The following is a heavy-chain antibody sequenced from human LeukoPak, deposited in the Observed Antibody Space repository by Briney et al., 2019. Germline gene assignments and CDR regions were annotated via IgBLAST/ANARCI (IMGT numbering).Heavy chain of an antibody. Sequence: GGSLRLSCVASGFSFSTYWMSWVRQAPGKGLEWVANIKEDGSEKYYVDSVKGRFTMSRDNAKNSVYLQMNRLRVEDTAVYYCASLGYHIAVAGPLGYGMDVWGQGTTVTVSS. CDR2: IKEDGSEK. CDR3: ASLGYHIAVAGPLGYGMDV. CDR1: GFSFSTYW. D-gene: IGHD6-19*01. J-gene: IGHJ6*02. V-gene: IGHV3-7*01.